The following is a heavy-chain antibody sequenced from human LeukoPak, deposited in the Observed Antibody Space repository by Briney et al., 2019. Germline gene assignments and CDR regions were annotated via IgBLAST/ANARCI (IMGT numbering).Heavy chain of an antibody. J-gene: IGHJ6*02. CDR2: IWYDGSNK. CDR1: GFTFTNYG. Sequence: GRSLRLSCAASGFTFTNYGMHWVRQAPGKGLEWVAVIWYDGSNKYYTGSVKGRFTISRDNSKNTLFLQMNSLRAEDTAVYYCARDRSHITGTTRYYYGMDVWGPGTTATVSS. CDR3: ARDRSHITGTTRYYYGMDV. D-gene: IGHD1-7*01. V-gene: IGHV3-33*01.